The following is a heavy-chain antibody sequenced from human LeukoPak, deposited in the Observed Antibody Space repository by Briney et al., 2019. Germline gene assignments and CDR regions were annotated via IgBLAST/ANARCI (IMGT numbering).Heavy chain of an antibody. J-gene: IGHJ4*02. CDR3: ARRAGAYSHPYDY. V-gene: IGHV3-74*01. Sequence: GGSLRLSCTASGFTFSSYWMHWVRQAPGKGLVWVSRINSDGSSTSYADSVKGRFTISRDNSKNTLYLQMNSLRAEDTAVYYCARRAGAYSHPYDYWGQGTLVTVSS. CDR1: GFTFSSYW. CDR2: INSDGSST. D-gene: IGHD4/OR15-4a*01.